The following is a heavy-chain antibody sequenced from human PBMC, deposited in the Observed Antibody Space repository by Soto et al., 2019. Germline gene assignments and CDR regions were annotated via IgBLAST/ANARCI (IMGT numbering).Heavy chain of an antibody. J-gene: IGHJ4*02. V-gene: IGHV4-34*01. D-gene: IGHD2-2*01. CDR1: GGSFSGYY. CDR2: INHSGST. Sequence: SETLSLTCAVYGGSFSGYYWSWIRQPPGKGLEWIGEINHSGSTNYNPSLKSRVTISVDTSKNQFSLKLSSVTAADTAVYYFARGAENCSSTSCYNARNFDYWGQGTRVTVS. CDR3: ARGAENCSSTSCYNARNFDY.